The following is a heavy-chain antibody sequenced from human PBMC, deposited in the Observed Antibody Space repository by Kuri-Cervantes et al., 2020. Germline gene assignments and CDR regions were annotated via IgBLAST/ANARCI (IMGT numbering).Heavy chain of an antibody. J-gene: IGHJ6*02. CDR3: ARDLSGSYYKLGYYYYDGMDV. V-gene: IGHV4-31*03. CDR1: GGSISSGGYY. D-gene: IGHD3-10*01. Sequence: LRLSCTVSGGSISSGGYYWSWIRQHPGKGLEWIGYIYHSGSTYYNPSLKSRVTISVDTSKNQFSLKLSSVTAADTAVYYCARDLSGSYYKLGYYYYDGMDVWGQGTTVTVSS. CDR2: IYHSGST.